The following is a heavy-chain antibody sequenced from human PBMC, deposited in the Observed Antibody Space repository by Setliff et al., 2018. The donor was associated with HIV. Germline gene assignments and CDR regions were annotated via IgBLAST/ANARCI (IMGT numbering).Heavy chain of an antibody. CDR2: ISPNGNSM. CDR3: ARDHVVNGFDV. Sequence: GGSLRLSCAASGFTFSDYYMTWIRQAPGKGLEWVSYISPNGNSMYYADSVKGRFTISRDNAKNSLSLQMNSLRAEDTAVYYCARDHVVNGFDVWGQGTMVTVSS. CDR1: GFTFSDYY. D-gene: IGHD1-1*01. V-gene: IGHV3-11*04. J-gene: IGHJ3*01.